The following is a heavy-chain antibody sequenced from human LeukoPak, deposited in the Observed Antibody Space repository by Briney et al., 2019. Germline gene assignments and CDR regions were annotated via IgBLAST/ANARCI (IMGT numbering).Heavy chain of an antibody. CDR3: AKGYSSGLYPNGDFDY. CDR1: GFPFSSYA. J-gene: IGHJ4*02. D-gene: IGHD6-19*01. Sequence: PGGSLRLSCAASGFPFSSYAMSWVRQAPGRGLEWVSAISGSGGSTYYADSVEGRFTISRDNSKNTLYLQMNSLRAGDTAVYFFAKGYSSGLYPNGDFDYWGQGTLVTVSS. CDR2: ISGSGGST. V-gene: IGHV3-23*01.